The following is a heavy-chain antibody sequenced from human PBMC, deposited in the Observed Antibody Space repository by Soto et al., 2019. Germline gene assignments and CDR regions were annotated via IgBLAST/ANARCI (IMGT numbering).Heavy chain of an antibody. CDR3: AKEVVPDY. Sequence: EVQLLESGGGLVQPGGSLRLSCAASGFTFSNYGMIWVRQAPGKGLEWVSAISGSGGSTYYADSVKGRFTISRDNSKNTLYLQMYSLRVEDTAVYYCAKEVVPDYWGQGTLVTVSS. V-gene: IGHV3-23*01. J-gene: IGHJ4*02. D-gene: IGHD3-22*01. CDR1: GFTFSNYG. CDR2: ISGSGGST.